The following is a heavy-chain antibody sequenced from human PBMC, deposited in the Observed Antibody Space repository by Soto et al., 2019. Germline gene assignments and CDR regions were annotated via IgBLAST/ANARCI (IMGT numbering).Heavy chain of an antibody. V-gene: IGHV3-74*01. J-gene: IGHJ3*01. D-gene: IGHD2-21*02. CDR1: GFTFSYYW. CDR2: IHSDGSST. CDR3: ARGDRGAFDL. Sequence: EVRLVESEGGLVQPGGSLSLSCAASGFTFSYYWMHWVRQAPGQGLLWVSRIHSDGSSTTYADSVKGRFTISRDTAKNTVSLQMNSLRVEDTGVYFCARGDRGAFDLWGQGTMVTVSS.